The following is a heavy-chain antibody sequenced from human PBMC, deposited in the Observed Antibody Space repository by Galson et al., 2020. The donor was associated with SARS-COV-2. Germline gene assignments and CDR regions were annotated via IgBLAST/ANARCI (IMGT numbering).Heavy chain of an antibody. J-gene: IGHJ6*03. CDR1: GGSFKNYY. D-gene: IGHD2-2*01. CDR3: VRGAEERRIIVVVPYYYTYMDV. Sequence: SETLSLTCAVYGGSFKNYYWTWIRQSPGKGLQWIGEITHRGSTTHDPSLQSRVALSVDTSKNQFSRRLSSVTAADTAVYYCVRGAEERRIIVVVPYYYTYMDVWGGGTAVTVSS. CDR2: ITHRGST. V-gene: IGHV4-34*01.